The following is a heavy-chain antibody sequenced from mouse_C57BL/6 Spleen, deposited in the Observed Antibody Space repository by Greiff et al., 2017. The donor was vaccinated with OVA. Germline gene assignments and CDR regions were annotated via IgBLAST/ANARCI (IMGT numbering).Heavy chain of an antibody. D-gene: IGHD2-5*01. CDR1: GYTFTSYW. V-gene: IGHV1-61*01. Sequence: QVQLQQPGAELVRPGSSVKLSCKASGYTFTSYWMDWVKQRPGQGLEWIGNIYPSDSETHYNQKFKDKATLTVDKSSCTAYMQLSSLASEDAAIEYCAREGDYSNWFDYWGQGTTLTGSS. CDR2: IYPSDSET. J-gene: IGHJ2*01. CDR3: AREGDYSNWFDY.